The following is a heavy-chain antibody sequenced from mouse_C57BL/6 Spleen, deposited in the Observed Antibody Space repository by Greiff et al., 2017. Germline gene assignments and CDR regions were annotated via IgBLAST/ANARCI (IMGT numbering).Heavy chain of an antibody. Sequence: VKLQESGPELVKPGASVKISCKASGYTFPDYYINWVKQRPGQGLEWIGWIFPGSGSTYYNEKFKGKATLTVDKSSSTAYMLLRSLTSEDSAVYFCARSGTVVAPHYAMDYWGQGTSVTVSS. V-gene: IGHV1-75*01. J-gene: IGHJ4*01. CDR1: GYTFPDYY. CDR2: IFPGSGST. CDR3: ARSGTVVAPHYAMDY. D-gene: IGHD1-1*01.